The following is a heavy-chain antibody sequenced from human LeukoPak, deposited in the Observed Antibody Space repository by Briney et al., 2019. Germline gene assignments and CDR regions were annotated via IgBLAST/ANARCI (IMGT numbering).Heavy chain of an antibody. J-gene: IGHJ4*02. D-gene: IGHD3-22*01. V-gene: IGHV3-53*01. CDR3: AIGGSRIVVVPTYYFDY. Sequence: GGSLRLSCAVSGFTVSSNSMSWVRQAPGKGLEWVSVIYSGDRTYYADSVTGRFTISRDNSKNTLYLQMNSLRAEDTAVYYCAIGGSRIVVVPTYYFDYWSQGTLVTVSS. CDR2: IYSGDRT. CDR1: GFTVSSNS.